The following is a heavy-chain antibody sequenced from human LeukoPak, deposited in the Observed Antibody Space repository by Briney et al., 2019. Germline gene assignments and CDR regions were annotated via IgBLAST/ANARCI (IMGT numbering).Heavy chain of an antibody. V-gene: IGHV3-23*01. J-gene: IGHJ4*02. CDR1: GFTFSSYA. D-gene: IGHD3-9*01. CDR2: ISGSGGST. CDR3: AKALRYFDWGNYYFDY. Sequence: GGSLRLSCAASGFTFSSYAMSWVRQAPGKGLEWVSAISGSGGSTYYADSVKGRFTISRDNSKNTLYLQMNSLRAEDTAVYYRAKALRYFDWGNYYFDYWGQGTLVTVSS.